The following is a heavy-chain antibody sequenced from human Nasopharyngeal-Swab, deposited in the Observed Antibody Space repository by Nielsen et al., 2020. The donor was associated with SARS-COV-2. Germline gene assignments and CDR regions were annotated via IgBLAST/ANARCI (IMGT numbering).Heavy chain of an antibody. Sequence: VRQAPGKGLEWVPVIYSGGSTYYADSVKGRFTISRDNSKNTLYLQMNSLRAEDTAVYYCARATDYWGQGTLVTVSS. CDR2: IYSGGST. CDR3: ARATDY. V-gene: IGHV3-53*01. J-gene: IGHJ4*02.